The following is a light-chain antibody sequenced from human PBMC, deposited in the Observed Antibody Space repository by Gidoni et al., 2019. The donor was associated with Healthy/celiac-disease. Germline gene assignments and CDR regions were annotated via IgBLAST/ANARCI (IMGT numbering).Light chain of an antibody. V-gene: IGLV1-47*01. Sequence: QSVLTQPPSVSGTSGQRVTISCSGSSSNLGSNYVYWYQQLPGTAPKLLIYRNNKRPSGVPNRFSGSKSGTSASLAISGLRSEDEADYYCAAWDDSLSGWVFGGGTKLTVL. J-gene: IGLJ3*02. CDR3: AAWDDSLSGWV. CDR1: SSNLGSNY. CDR2: RNN.